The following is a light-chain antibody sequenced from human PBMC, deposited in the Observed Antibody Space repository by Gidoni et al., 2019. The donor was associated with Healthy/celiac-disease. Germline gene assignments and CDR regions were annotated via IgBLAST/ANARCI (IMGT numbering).Light chain of an antibody. CDR1: SSNIGSNT. Sequence: QSVLTQPLSASGTPGQRVTITCSGSSSNIGSNTVNWYQQPPGTAPKLLIYRTDQRPSGVPDRFSGSKSGTSASLAISGLQSEDEADYYCAAWDDSLNGHVVFGGGTKLTVL. CDR3: AAWDDSLNGHVV. CDR2: RTD. V-gene: IGLV1-44*01. J-gene: IGLJ2*01.